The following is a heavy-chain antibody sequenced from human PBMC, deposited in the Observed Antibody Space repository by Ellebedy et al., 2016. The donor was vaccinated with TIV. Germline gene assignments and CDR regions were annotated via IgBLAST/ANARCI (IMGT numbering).Heavy chain of an antibody. Sequence: GESLKISCAASGFTFNIYDFHWVRQPTGNGLEWVSAVGPAGDTYYQDSVKGRFTISRENAKNSLYLQMNSLTAEDTAVYYCVRGSRTVGGIYYYTGMDVWGQGTTVTVSS. CDR2: VGPAGDT. D-gene: IGHD3-10*01. CDR1: GFTFNIYD. CDR3: VRGSRTVGGIYYYTGMDV. J-gene: IGHJ6*02. V-gene: IGHV3-13*01.